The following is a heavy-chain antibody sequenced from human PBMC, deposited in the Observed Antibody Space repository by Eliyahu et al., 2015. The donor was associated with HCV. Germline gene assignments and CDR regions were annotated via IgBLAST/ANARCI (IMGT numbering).Heavy chain of an antibody. Sequence: QVQLQESGPGLVKPSETLSLTFXVSXGSIPTFSWAGFARPXXKGXEWIGYIXYSGSTNYNPSLKSRVTISIDTSKNQFSLNLTSVTAADTAVYYCAGGGGGIAVAGTGGWFDPWGQGTLVTVSS. V-gene: IGHV4-59*13. CDR1: XGSIPTFS. CDR2: IXYSGST. J-gene: IGHJ5*02. CDR3: AGGGGGIAVAGTGGWFDP. D-gene: IGHD6-19*01.